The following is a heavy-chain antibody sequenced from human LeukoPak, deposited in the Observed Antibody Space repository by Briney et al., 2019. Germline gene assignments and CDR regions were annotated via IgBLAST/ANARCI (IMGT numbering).Heavy chain of an antibody. CDR1: GFTFSSYA. D-gene: IGHD6-13*01. V-gene: IGHV3-23*01. J-gene: IGHJ4*02. Sequence: GGSLRLSCAVSGFTFSSYAMSWVRQAPGKGLEWVSAISGSGGSTYYADSVKGRFTISRDNSKNTLYLQMNSLRAEDTAVYYCAKGPGYSSSWYIFDYWGQGTLVTVSS. CDR2: ISGSGGST. CDR3: AKGPGYSSSWYIFDY.